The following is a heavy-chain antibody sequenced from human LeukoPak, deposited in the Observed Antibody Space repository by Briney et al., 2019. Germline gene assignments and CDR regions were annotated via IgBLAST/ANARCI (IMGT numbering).Heavy chain of an antibody. J-gene: IGHJ4*02. CDR3: PKVHLLFRGVAFDT. CDR2: ISGSGGST. V-gene: IGHV3-23*01. D-gene: IGHD3-10*01. CDR1: GFTFSSYA. Sequence: GASLRLSCAASGFTFSSYAMSWVRQAPGKGLEWVSAISGSGGSTYYADSVKGRFTISRDNSKNTLYLQMNSLRAEDTAVYYCPKVHLLFRGVAFDTWGQETRVTVS.